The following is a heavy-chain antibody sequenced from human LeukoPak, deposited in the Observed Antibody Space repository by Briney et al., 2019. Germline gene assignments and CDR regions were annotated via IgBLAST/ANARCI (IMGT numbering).Heavy chain of an antibody. V-gene: IGHV3-23*01. CDR1: GFTVSNNY. CDR3: AKNHYSSSRDYFDY. J-gene: IGHJ4*02. Sequence: GGSLRLSCAASGFTVSNNYMSWVRQAPGKGLEWVSVISGSGGSTYYADSVKGRFIISRDNSKNTLYLQMNSLRAEDTAVYYCAKNHYSSSRDYFDYWGQGTLVTVSS. D-gene: IGHD6-13*01. CDR2: ISGSGGST.